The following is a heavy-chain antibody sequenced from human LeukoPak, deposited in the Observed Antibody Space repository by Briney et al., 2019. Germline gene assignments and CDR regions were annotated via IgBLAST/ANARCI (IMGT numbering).Heavy chain of an antibody. CDR1: GYTFTSYG. CDR3: ARRAGFGELDYYYGTDV. CDR2: ISAYNGNT. J-gene: IGHJ6*02. D-gene: IGHD3-10*01. Sequence: GASVKVSCKASGYTFTSYGISWVRQAPGQGLEWMGWISAYNGNTNYAQKLQGRVTMTTDTSTSTAYMELRSLRSDDTAVNYCARRAGFGELDYYYGTDVWGQGTTVTVSS. V-gene: IGHV1-18*01.